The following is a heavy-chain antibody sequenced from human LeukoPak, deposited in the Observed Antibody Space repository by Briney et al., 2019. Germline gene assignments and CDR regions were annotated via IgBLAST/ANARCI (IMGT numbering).Heavy chain of an antibody. Sequence: ASVKVSCKASGYTSTDYYIHWVRQAPGQGLEWMGWINPNSGGTNYAQKFQGRVTMTRDTSISTAYMELSRLRSDDTAVYYCARARYGDYANWFDPWGQGTLVTVSS. CDR3: ARARYGDYANWFDP. CDR2: INPNSGGT. D-gene: IGHD4-17*01. V-gene: IGHV1-2*02. CDR1: GYTSTDYY. J-gene: IGHJ5*02.